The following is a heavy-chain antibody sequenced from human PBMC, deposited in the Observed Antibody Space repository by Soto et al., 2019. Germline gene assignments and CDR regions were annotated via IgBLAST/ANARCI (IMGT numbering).Heavy chain of an antibody. D-gene: IGHD2-2*01. CDR1: GGSIRSYY. CDR3: ARLQVVPAVTNWFDP. J-gene: IGHJ5*02. Sequence: SETLSLTCTVSGGSIRSYYWSWIRQPPGKGLEWIGYIYYSGSTNYNPSLKSRVTTSVDTSKNQFSLKLSSVTAADTAVYYCARLQVVPAVTNWFDPWGQGTLVTVSS. CDR2: IYYSGST. V-gene: IGHV4-59*08.